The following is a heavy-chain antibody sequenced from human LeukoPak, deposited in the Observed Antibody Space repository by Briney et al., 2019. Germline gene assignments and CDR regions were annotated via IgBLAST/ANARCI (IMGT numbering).Heavy chain of an antibody. Sequence: GGSLRLSCAASGITFSSYAMSWVRQAPGKGLEWVSAISASGGSTYYADSVKGRFTISRDNSKNTLYLQMNSLRAEDTAVYYCAKDIHGDYGGLDYWGQGTLVTVSS. V-gene: IGHV3-23*01. CDR3: AKDIHGDYGGLDY. J-gene: IGHJ4*02. CDR1: GITFSSYA. CDR2: ISASGGST. D-gene: IGHD4-17*01.